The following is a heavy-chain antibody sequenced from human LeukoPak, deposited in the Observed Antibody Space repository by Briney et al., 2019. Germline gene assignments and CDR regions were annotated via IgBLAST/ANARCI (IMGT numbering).Heavy chain of an antibody. CDR3: AKDRGLNTAMGD. Sequence: PGGSLRLSCAASGFTFSSYGMHWVRQAPGKGLEWVAVISHDGSNKYYADSVKGRFTISRDNSKNTLYLQMNSLRAEDTAVYYCAKDRGLNTAMGDWGQGTLVTVSS. V-gene: IGHV3-30*18. J-gene: IGHJ4*02. CDR2: ISHDGSNK. D-gene: IGHD5-18*01. CDR1: GFTFSSYG.